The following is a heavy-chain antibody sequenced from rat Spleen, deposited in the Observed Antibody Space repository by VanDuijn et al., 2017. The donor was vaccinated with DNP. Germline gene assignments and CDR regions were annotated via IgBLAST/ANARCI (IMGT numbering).Heavy chain of an antibody. J-gene: IGHJ3*01. D-gene: IGHD1-1*01. Sequence: EVQLQESGPGLVKPSQSLSLTCSVTGYSITSSYRWNWIRKFPGNKMEWIGHISYSGSTSYNPSLKSQISITRDTSKNQFFLQLNSVTTEDTATYYCARSATVPKDNWFAYWGQGTLVTVSS. CDR3: ARSATVPKDNWFAY. CDR2: ISYSGST. CDR1: GYSITSSY. V-gene: IGHV3-1*01.